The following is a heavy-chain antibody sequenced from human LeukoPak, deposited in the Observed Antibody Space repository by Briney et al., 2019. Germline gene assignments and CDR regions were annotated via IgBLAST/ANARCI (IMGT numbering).Heavy chain of an antibody. Sequence: PSETLSLTCAVYGGSFSGYYWSWIRQPPGKGLEWIGEINYSGSTNYNPSLKSRVTISVDTSKNQFSLKLGSVTAADTAVYYCARLGEENTIFGVVITYYMYVGGKGTTVTVS. D-gene: IGHD3-3*01. CDR3: ARLGEENTIFGVVITYYMYV. J-gene: IGHJ6*03. V-gene: IGHV4-34*01. CDR2: INYSGST. CDR1: GGSFSGYY.